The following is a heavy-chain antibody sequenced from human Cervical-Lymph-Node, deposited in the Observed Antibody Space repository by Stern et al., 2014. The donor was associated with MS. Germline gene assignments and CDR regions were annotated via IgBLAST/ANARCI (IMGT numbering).Heavy chain of an antibody. Sequence: QLQLQESGPGLVKPSQTLSLSCSVSGVSISSDSYYWTWLRQPAAKGLAWIVRIFISATATYHPSLKSRVTISRDTSKNRFSLTLTSVTAADTAVYYCVRGPPRTQWELLEGEDAFDLWGRGTVVTVSA. CDR3: VRGPPRTQWELLEGEDAFDL. V-gene: IGHV4-61*02. CDR2: IFISATA. J-gene: IGHJ3*01. CDR1: GVSISSDSYY. D-gene: IGHD4-23*01.